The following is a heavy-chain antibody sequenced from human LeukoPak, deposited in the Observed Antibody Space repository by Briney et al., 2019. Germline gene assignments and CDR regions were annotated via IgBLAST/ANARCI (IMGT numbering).Heavy chain of an antibody. CDR2: IKQDGSEK. Sequence: PGGSLRLSCAASGFTFSSYWMSWVRQAPGKGLEWVANIKQDGSEKYYVDSVKGRFTISRDNAKNSLYLQMNSLRAEDTAVYYCARLRRWLGLTGATFFDYWGQGTLVTVSS. CDR1: GFTFSSYW. J-gene: IGHJ4*02. V-gene: IGHV3-7*03. CDR3: ARLRRWLGLTGATFFDY. D-gene: IGHD1-26*01.